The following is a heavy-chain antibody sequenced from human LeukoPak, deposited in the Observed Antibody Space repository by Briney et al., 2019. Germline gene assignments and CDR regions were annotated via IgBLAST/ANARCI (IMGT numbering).Heavy chain of an antibody. CDR3: ARDGKCSGGSCYSDY. CDR2: ISSSSSYR. Sequence: PGGSLRLSCAASGFTFSSYSMNWVRQAPGKGLEWGSSISSSSSYRYYADSVKGRFTISRDNAKNSLYLQMNSLRAEDTAVYYCARDGKCSGGSCYSDYWGQGTLVTVSS. V-gene: IGHV3-21*01. D-gene: IGHD2-15*01. J-gene: IGHJ4*02. CDR1: GFTFSSYS.